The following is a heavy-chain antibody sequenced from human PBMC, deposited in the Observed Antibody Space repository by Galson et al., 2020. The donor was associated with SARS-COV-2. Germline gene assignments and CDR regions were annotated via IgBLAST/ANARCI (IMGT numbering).Heavy chain of an antibody. Sequence: GGSLRLSCSASGFTFSNYPMNWVRQAPGKGLESVSAISSDGGTTYYIDSVKDRFTISRDNSENTLYLQMSNLRPEDTAVYYCVKKLATLRLLEWLPWMGDGFDIWGQGTMVTVSA. J-gene: IGHJ3*02. CDR2: ISSDGGTT. V-gene: IGHV3-64D*08. CDR3: VKKLATLRLLEWLPWMGDGFDI. D-gene: IGHD3-3*01. CDR1: GFTFSNYP.